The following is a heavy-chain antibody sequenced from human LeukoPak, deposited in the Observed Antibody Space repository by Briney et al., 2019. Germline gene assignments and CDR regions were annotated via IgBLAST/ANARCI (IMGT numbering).Heavy chain of an antibody. J-gene: IGHJ3*02. CDR3: ARHVQWELEGAFDI. D-gene: IGHD1-26*01. CDR2: VYYNGDI. Sequence: SETLSLTCSVSGVPISTYYWSWLRQSPGKGLEWIAYVYYNGDIMYNPSLKSRVTISLDTSKNQFSLSMTSVTAADTAVYYCARHVQWELEGAFDIWGQGTMVTVSS. CDR1: GVPISTYY. V-gene: IGHV4-59*01.